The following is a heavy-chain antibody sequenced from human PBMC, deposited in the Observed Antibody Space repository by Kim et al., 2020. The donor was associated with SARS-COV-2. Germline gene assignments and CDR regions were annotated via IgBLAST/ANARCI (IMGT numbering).Heavy chain of an antibody. D-gene: IGHD5-18*01. CDR3: AAHVDTAMVIRSRLDWYFDL. J-gene: IGHJ2*01. Sequence: GGSLRLSCAASGFTFSSYEMNWVRQAPGEGLEWVSYISSSGSTIYYADSVKGRFTISRDNAKNSLYLQMNSLRAEDTAVYYCAAHVDTAMVIRSRLDWYFDLWGRGTLVTVSS. CDR2: ISSSGSTI. V-gene: IGHV3-48*03. CDR1: GFTFSSYE.